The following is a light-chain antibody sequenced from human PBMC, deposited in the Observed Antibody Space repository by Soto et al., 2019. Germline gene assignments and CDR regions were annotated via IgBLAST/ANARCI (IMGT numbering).Light chain of an antibody. J-gene: IGKJ3*01. V-gene: IGKV3-11*01. Sequence: EIVLTQSPATLSLSPGESATLSCRASQSVGIFLAWYQQKPGQAPRLLIYDASNRATGIPARFSGGGSGTDFTLTISSLEPEDFAVYYCQQRSNWPLTFGPGTKVDIK. CDR3: QQRSNWPLT. CDR1: QSVGIF. CDR2: DAS.